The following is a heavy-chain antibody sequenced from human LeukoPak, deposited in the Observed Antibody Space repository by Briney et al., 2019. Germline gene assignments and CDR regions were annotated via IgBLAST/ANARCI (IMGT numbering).Heavy chain of an antibody. CDR2: IIPIFGTA. CDR3: ARGNDFWSGYSLGGYYYMDV. V-gene: IGHV1-69*05. Sequence: ASVKVSCKASGDTFSSYAISWVRQAPGQGLEWMGGIIPIFGTANYAQKFQGRVTITTDESTSTAYMELSSLRSEDTAVYYCARGNDFWSGYSLGGYYYMDVWGKETTVTVSS. CDR1: GDTFSSYA. D-gene: IGHD3-3*01. J-gene: IGHJ6*03.